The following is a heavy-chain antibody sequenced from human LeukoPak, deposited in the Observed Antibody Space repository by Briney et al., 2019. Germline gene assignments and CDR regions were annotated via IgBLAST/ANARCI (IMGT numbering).Heavy chain of an antibody. Sequence: GGSLRLSCAASGFTFSSYAMSWVRQAPGKGLEWVSAISGSGGSTYYADSVKGRFTIYRDNSKNTLYLQMNSLSPDDTAVYYCARGVEPLAANTLAYWGQGTLVTVSS. CDR1: GFTFSSYA. CDR3: ARGVEPLAANTLAY. D-gene: IGHD3-16*01. J-gene: IGHJ4*02. CDR2: ISGSGGST. V-gene: IGHV3-23*01.